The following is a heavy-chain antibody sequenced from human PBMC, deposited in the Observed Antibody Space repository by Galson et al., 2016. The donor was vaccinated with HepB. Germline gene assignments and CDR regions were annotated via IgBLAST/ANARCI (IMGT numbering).Heavy chain of an antibody. D-gene: IGHD3-9*01. V-gene: IGHV3-74*01. CDR3: AAERFFDWLSLFHGMDV. Sequence: SLRLSCAASGFTFSAHWMHWVRQAPGKGLVWVSSIGTDGTTTNYAGSVKGRFTVSRDNANSTLILHMTSLRAEDTAAYFCAAERFFDWLSLFHGMDVWGQGATVTVSS. CDR2: IGTDGTTT. J-gene: IGHJ6*02. CDR1: GFTFSAHW.